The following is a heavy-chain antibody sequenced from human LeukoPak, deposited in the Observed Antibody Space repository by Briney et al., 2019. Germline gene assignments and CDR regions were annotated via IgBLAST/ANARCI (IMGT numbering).Heavy chain of an antibody. D-gene: IGHD4-17*01. CDR1: GFTFSSYW. CDR3: ARDPATTVTTYAY. V-gene: IGHV3-7*01. J-gene: IGHJ4*02. CDR2: IKQDGSEK. Sequence: GGSLRLSCAASGFTFSSYWMSWVRQAPGKGLEWVANIKQDGSEKYYVDSVKGRFTNSRDNAKNSLYLQMNSLRPEDTAVYYCARDPATTVTTYAYWGQGTLVTVSS.